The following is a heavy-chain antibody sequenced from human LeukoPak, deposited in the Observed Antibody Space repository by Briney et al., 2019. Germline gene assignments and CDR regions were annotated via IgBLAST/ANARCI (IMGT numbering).Heavy chain of an antibody. Sequence: ASVNVSCKASGYTFTSYGISWVRQAPAQGLEWMGWISAYNGNTNYPQKLQGRVTLTTDTSTSTAYMELRSLRSDDTAVYYCARAGGGYCSSTSCPTNYYYYGMDVWGKGTTVTVSS. J-gene: IGHJ6*04. CDR3: ARAGGGYCSSTSCPTNYYYYGMDV. V-gene: IGHV1-18*04. D-gene: IGHD2-2*01. CDR1: GYTFTSYG. CDR2: ISAYNGNT.